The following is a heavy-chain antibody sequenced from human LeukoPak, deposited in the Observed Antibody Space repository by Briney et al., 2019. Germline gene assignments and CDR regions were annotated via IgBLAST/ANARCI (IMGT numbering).Heavy chain of an antibody. Sequence: SVKVSCKASGGTFSSYAISWVRQAPGQGLEWMGRIIPIFGTANYAQKLQGRVTITTDESTSTAYMELSSLRSEDTAVYYCARGSPVYYGDQTFDYWGQGTLVTVSS. V-gene: IGHV1-69*05. D-gene: IGHD4-17*01. J-gene: IGHJ4*02. CDR3: ARGSPVYYGDQTFDY. CDR1: GGTFSSYA. CDR2: IIPIFGTA.